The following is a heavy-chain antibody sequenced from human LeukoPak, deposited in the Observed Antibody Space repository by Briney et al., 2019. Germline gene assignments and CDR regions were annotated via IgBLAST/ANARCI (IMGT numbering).Heavy chain of an antibody. CDR3: ARDKARYYYGSGSGMDV. CDR1: GGSISSYY. J-gene: IGHJ6*02. Sequence: SETLSLTCTVSGGSISSYYWSWIRQPAGKGLEWIGRIYTSGSTNYNPSLKSRVTMSVDTSKNQFSLKLSSVTAADTAVYYCARDKARYYYGSGSGMDVWGQGTTVTVSS. D-gene: IGHD3-10*01. CDR2: IYTSGST. V-gene: IGHV4-4*07.